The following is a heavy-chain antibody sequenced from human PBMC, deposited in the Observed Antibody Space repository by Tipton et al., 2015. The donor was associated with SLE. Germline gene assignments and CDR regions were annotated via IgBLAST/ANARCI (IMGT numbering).Heavy chain of an antibody. D-gene: IGHD6-13*01. Sequence: TLSLTCTVSGGSISSGSYYWSWIRQPAGKGLEWIGHIYTSGSTNYNPSLKSRVTISVDTSKNQFSLKLSSVTAADTAVYYCARYSSSWVDYWGQGTLVTVSS. CDR1: GGSISSGSYY. V-gene: IGHV4-61*09. CDR3: ARYSSSWVDY. CDR2: IYTSGST. J-gene: IGHJ4*02.